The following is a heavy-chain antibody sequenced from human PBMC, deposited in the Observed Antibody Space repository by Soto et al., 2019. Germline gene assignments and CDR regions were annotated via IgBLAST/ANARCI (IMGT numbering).Heavy chain of an antibody. CDR3: ASSAAAAARKYYYYGMDV. CDR2: INPNSGGT. V-gene: IGHV1-2*04. Sequence: ASVKVSSKASGYTFTGYYMQWVRQAPGQGLEWMGWINPNSGGTNYAQKFQGWVTMTRDTSISTAYMELSRLRSDDTAVYYCASSAAAAARKYYYYGMDVWGQGTTVTVSS. D-gene: IGHD6-13*01. J-gene: IGHJ6*02. CDR1: GYTFTGYY.